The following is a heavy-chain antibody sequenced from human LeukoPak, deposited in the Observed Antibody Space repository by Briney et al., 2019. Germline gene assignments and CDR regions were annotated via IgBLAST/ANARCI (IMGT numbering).Heavy chain of an antibody. CDR3: ASRGNYYGWNYFDF. V-gene: IGHV1-69*04. Sequence: ASVKVSCKASGGTFSSYAISWVRQAPGQGLEWMGRIIPILGIANYAQKFQGRVTITADKSTSTAYMELSSLRSEDTAVYYCASRGNYYGWNYFDFWGQGTLVTVSS. J-gene: IGHJ4*02. D-gene: IGHD3-10*01. CDR1: GGTFSSYA. CDR2: IIPILGIA.